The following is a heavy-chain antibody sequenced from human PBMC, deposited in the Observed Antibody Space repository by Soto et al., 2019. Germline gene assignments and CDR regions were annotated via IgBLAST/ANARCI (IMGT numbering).Heavy chain of an antibody. J-gene: IGHJ6*02. CDR1: GFIFGSYG. D-gene: IGHD3-22*01. CDR3: AKLPLGYYDGSSYSNGMDV. CDR2: ISYDGSNK. V-gene: IGHV3-30*18. Sequence: QVQVVESGGGVVQSGRSLRLSCAASGFIFGSYGMHWVRQAPGKGLEWVAVISYDGSNKYYADSVKGRFTISRDNSKNTLLLQMNSLRGEDTAVYFCAKLPLGYYDGSSYSNGMDVWGRGTTVTVSS.